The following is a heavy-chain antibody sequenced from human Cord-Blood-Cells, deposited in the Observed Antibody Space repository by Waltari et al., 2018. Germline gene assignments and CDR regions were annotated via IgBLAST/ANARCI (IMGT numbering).Heavy chain of an antibody. V-gene: IGHV3-48*03. CDR3: ARDQYRRYYGSGSYYFPDY. CDR1: GFTFSSYE. CDR2: ISSSGSTI. Sequence: GLVQPGGSLRLSCAASGFTFSSYEMNWVRQAPGKGLEWVSYISSSGSTIYYADSVKGRFTISRDNAKISLYLQMNSLRAEDTAVYYCARDQYRRYYGSGSYYFPDYWGQGTLVTVSS. D-gene: IGHD3-10*01. J-gene: IGHJ4*02.